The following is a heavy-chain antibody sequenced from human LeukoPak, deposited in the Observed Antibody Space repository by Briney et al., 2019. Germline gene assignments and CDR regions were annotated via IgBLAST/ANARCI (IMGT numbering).Heavy chain of an antibody. D-gene: IGHD2-21*02. V-gene: IGHV3-33*01. Sequence: GGSLRLSCAASGFTFKNYGMHWVRQAPGKGLEWVAVIWFDGSYKYCADSVKGRFTISRDNSKNTLYLQMNSLRAEDTAVYYCARDIMVVTPWYFNYWGQGTLVTVSS. CDR2: IWFDGSYK. CDR3: ARDIMVVTPWYFNY. CDR1: GFTFKNYG. J-gene: IGHJ4*02.